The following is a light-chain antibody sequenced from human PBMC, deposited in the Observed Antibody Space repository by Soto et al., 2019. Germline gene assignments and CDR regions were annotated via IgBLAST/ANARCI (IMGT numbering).Light chain of an antibody. J-gene: IGLJ2*01. V-gene: IGLV2-14*01. Sequence: QSALTQPASVSGSPGQSITISCTGISSDVGGYNYVSWYQHYPGKAPKLMIYEVNNRLSGVSNRFSGSKSGNTASLTISGLQAEDEADYYCSSYTSSSPHVVFGGGTKLTVL. CDR1: SSDVGGYNY. CDR3: SSYTSSSPHVV. CDR2: EVN.